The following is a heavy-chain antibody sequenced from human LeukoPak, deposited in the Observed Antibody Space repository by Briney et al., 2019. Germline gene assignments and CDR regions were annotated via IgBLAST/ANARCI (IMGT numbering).Heavy chain of an antibody. CDR3: AKDGITMVRGVTRRHYFDY. Sequence: GGSLRLSCAASGFTFSSYAMSWVRPAPGKGLEWVSAISGSGGSTYYADSVKGRFTISRDNSKNTLYLQMNSLRAEDTAVYYCAKDGITMVRGVTRRHYFDYWGQGTLVTVSS. CDR1: GFTFSSYA. J-gene: IGHJ4*02. D-gene: IGHD3-10*01. V-gene: IGHV3-23*01. CDR2: ISGSGGST.